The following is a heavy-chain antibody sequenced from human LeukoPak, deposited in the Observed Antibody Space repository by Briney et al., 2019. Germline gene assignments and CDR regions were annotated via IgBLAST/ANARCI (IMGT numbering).Heavy chain of an antibody. CDR2: MNPNSGNT. CDR1: GYTFTSYD. J-gene: IGHJ5*02. D-gene: IGHD6-6*01. Sequence: ASVKVSCKASGYTFTSYDINWVRQATGQGLEWMGWMNPNSGNTGYAQKFQGRVTITRNTSISTAYMELSSLRSEDTAVYYCARGLSSSERIDPWGQGTLVTVSS. CDR3: ARGLSSSERIDP. V-gene: IGHV1-8*03.